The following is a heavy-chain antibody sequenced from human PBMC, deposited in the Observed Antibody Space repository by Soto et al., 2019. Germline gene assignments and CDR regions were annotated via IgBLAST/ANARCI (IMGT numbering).Heavy chain of an antibody. CDR3: ARDRGSIAPRYYGMDV. CDR2: ISYDGSNK. CDR1: GFTFSSYA. Sequence: LRLSCAASGFTFSSYAMHWVRQAPCKGLEWVAVISYDGSNKYYADSVKGRFTISRDNSKNTLYLQMNSLRAEDTAVYYCARDRGSIAPRYYGMDVWGQGTTVTVYS. D-gene: IGHD2-15*01. J-gene: IGHJ6*02. V-gene: IGHV3-30-3*01.